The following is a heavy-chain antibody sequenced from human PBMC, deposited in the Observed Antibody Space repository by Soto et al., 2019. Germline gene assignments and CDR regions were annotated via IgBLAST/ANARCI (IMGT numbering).Heavy chain of an antibody. CDR2: IIPLFGAA. V-gene: IGHV1-69*01. CDR1: GGTFSSYT. D-gene: IGHD6-13*01. J-gene: IGHJ6*02. CDR3: ARGRCIAAAGTCYYYGMDV. Sequence: QVQLVQSGAEVKKPGSSVKVSCKAFGGTFSSYTISWVRQAPGQGLEWMGGIIPLFGAANYAQRFQGRVTITADESTSTAYMELSSLRSEDTAVYYCARGRCIAAAGTCYYYGMDVWGQGTTVTVSS.